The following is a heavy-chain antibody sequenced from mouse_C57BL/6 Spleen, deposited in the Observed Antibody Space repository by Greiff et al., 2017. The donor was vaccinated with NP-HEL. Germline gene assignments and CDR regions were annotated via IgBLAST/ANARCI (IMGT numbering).Heavy chain of an antibody. Sequence: QVQLQQPGAELVKPGASVKLSCKASGYTFTSYWMHWVKQRPGQGLEWIGMIHPNSGSTNYNEKFKSKATLTVDKSSSTAYMQLSSLTSEDSAVYYCARAPLIPTVVAPFDYWGQGTTLTVSS. D-gene: IGHD1-1*01. CDR1: GYTFTSYW. J-gene: IGHJ2*01. CDR3: ARAPLIPTVVAPFDY. V-gene: IGHV1-64*01. CDR2: IHPNSGST.